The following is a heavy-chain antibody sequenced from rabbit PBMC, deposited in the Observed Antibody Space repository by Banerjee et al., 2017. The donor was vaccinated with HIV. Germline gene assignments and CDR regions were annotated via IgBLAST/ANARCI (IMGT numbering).Heavy chain of an antibody. Sequence: QSLEESGGDLVKPGASLTLTCTASGFSFSSLYYMCWVRQAPGKGLEWIACIYAGDTTATYYASWAEGRFTISKTSSTTVTLQMTSLTAADTATYFCARATAGAAGYGYIGTYGMDLWGPGTLVTVS. J-gene: IGHJ6*01. V-gene: IGHV1S40*01. CDR3: ARATAGAAGYGYIGTYGMDL. CDR1: GFSFSSLYY. CDR2: IYAGDTTAT. D-gene: IGHD6-1*01.